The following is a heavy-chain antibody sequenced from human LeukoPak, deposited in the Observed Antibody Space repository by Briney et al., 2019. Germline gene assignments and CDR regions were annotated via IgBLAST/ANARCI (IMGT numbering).Heavy chain of an antibody. CDR2: ISGSGETA. CDR1: GFTFSIYT. CDR3: ARDRDIVVVPGWFDP. D-gene: IGHD2-2*01. Sequence: PGGSLRLSCAASGFTFSIYTMSWVRQAPGKGLQWVSGISGSGETAYYADSVKGRFTIFRDNSKNTLYLQMNSLRAEDTAVYYYARDRDIVVVPGWFDPWGQGTLVTVSS. V-gene: IGHV3-23*01. J-gene: IGHJ5*02.